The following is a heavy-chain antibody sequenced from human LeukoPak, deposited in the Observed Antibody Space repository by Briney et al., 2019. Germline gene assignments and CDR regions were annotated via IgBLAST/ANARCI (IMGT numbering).Heavy chain of an antibody. CDR3: ARGGSGWNYYYYYMDV. D-gene: IGHD6-19*01. Sequence: SETLSLTCTVSGGSISSGSYFWSWIRQPAGKGLEWIGRIYTSGSTNYNPSLESRVTISVDTSKNQFSLKLSSVTATDTAVYYCARGGSGWNYYYYYMDVWGKGTTVTISS. CDR2: IYTSGST. J-gene: IGHJ6*03. CDR1: GGSISSGSYF. V-gene: IGHV4-61*02.